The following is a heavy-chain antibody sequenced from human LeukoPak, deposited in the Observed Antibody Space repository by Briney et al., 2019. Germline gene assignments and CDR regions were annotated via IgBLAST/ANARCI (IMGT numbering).Heavy chain of an antibody. Sequence: SETLSLTCTVSGGSISSSSYYWGWIRQPPGKGLEWIGSTYYSGSTYYNPSLKSRVTISVDTSKNQFSLKLSSVTAADTAVYYCARTRIAAAGTLKYYFDYWGQGTLVTVSS. CDR1: GGSISSSSYY. J-gene: IGHJ4*02. D-gene: IGHD6-13*01. V-gene: IGHV4-39*01. CDR2: TYYSGST. CDR3: ARTRIAAAGTLKYYFDY.